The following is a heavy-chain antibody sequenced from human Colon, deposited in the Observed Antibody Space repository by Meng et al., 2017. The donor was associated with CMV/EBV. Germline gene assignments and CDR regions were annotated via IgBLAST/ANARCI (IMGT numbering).Heavy chain of an antibody. CDR3: TAESGLDY. V-gene: IGHV3-15*01. J-gene: IGHJ4*02. D-gene: IGHD2-8*02. CDR1: GFTFSDAW. CDR2: IKTKRDGATT. Sequence: GESLKISCAASGFTFSDAWMHWVRQAPGKGLEWVGRIKTKRDGATTHYAAPVKGRFTISRDDSENTLYLQMDSLKTEDTALYYCTAESGLDYWGQGTLVTVSS.